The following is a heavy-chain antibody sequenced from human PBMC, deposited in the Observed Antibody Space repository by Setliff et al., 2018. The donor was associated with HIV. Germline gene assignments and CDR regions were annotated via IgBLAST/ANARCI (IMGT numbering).Heavy chain of an antibody. D-gene: IGHD1-26*01. CDR2: IYTTGST. V-gene: IGHV4-59*11. Sequence: SETLSLTCTVSGGSMSTHYWSWIRQTPGKGLEWIGHIYTTGSTHYNPSLRSRVTISIDTSKSHFSLRLKSVTAADTALYYCARGSPFDGFDMWGQGTMVTVSS. J-gene: IGHJ3*02. CDR3: ARGSPFDGFDM. CDR1: GGSMSTHY.